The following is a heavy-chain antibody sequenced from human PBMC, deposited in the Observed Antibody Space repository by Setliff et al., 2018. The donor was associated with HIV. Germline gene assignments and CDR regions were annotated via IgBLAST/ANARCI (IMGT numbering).Heavy chain of an antibody. CDR2: IDHSGST. Sequence: PSETLSLTCAVYGVSFSGYYWNWIRQTPGKGLEWIGEIDHSGSTNYSPSLKSRVTISLDTSKNQFSLRLTSVTAADTAVYYCARGVYSSGWYLLTRLDPWGQGVLVTVSS. D-gene: IGHD6-19*01. CDR3: ARGVYSSGWYLLTRLDP. J-gene: IGHJ5*02. V-gene: IGHV4-34*01. CDR1: GVSFSGYY.